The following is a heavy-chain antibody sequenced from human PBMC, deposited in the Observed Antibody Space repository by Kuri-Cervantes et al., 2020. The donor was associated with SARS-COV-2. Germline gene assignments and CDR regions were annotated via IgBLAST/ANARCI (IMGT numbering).Heavy chain of an antibody. D-gene: IGHD3-22*01. CDR3: ARNRLYYDSSGYYYRNGMDV. CDR1: GGTFSNYA. Sequence: SVKVSCKASGGTFSNYAISWMRQAPGQGLQWMGGIIPIFGTPNYAQKFQGRVTITADESTSTAYMELSSLRSEDTAVYYCARNRLYYDSSGYYYRNGMDVWGQGTTVTVSS. CDR2: IIPIFGTP. V-gene: IGHV1-69*13. J-gene: IGHJ6*02.